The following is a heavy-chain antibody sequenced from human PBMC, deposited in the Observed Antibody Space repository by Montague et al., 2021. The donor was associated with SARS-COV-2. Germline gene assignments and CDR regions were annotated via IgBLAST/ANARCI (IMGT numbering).Heavy chain of an antibody. J-gene: IGHJ3*02. CDR3: ARVHFVSSGWYPAAFDI. CDR1: GGSINSGGYY. Sequence: TLSLTCTVSGGSINSGGYYWSWIRQHPGKGLEWIGYIYCSGSTYYNPSLKSRLTISVDTSKNQFSLKLSSVTAADTAVYYCARVHFVSSGWYPAAFDIWGQGTMVTVSS. CDR2: IYCSGST. D-gene: IGHD6-19*01. V-gene: IGHV4-31*03.